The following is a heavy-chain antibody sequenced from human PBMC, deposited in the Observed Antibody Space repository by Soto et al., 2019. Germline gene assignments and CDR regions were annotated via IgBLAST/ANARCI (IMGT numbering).Heavy chain of an antibody. J-gene: IGHJ4*02. V-gene: IGHV4-34*01. D-gene: IGHD3-10*01. Sequence: SETLSLTCAVYGGSFSGYYWSWIRQPPGKGLEWIGEINHSGSTNYNPSLKSRVTISVDTSKNQFSLKLSSVTAADTAVYYCASSLWSRGPDYWGQGTLVTVSS. CDR2: INHSGST. CDR1: GGSFSGYY. CDR3: ASSLWSRGPDY.